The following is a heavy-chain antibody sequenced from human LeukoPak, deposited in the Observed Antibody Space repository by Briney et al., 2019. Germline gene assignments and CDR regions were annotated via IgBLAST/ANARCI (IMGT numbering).Heavy chain of an antibody. D-gene: IGHD3-22*01. V-gene: IGHV4-59*01. J-gene: IGHJ4*02. CDR2: IYYSGST. CDR1: GGSISSYY. Sequence: SETLSLTCTVSGGSISSYYWSRIRQPPGKGLEWIGYIYYSGSTNYNPSLKSRVTISVDTSKNQFSLKLSSVTAADPAVYYCARSPLLLLYYFDYWGQGTLVTVSS. CDR3: ARSPLLLLYYFDY.